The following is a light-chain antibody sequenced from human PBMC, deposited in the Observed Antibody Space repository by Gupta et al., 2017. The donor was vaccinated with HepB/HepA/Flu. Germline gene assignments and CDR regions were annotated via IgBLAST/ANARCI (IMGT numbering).Light chain of an antibody. J-gene: IGLJ2*01. Sequence: QPVLTQPPSASGTPGQRVTISCSGSISNIGRNTVNWYQQLPGTAPKLLIYSNNQRPSGVPDRFSGSKSGTSASLAISGLQSEDEADYYCAAWDDSLNGLVFGGGTKLTVL. CDR3: AAWDDSLNGLV. CDR2: SNN. CDR1: ISNIGRNT. V-gene: IGLV1-44*01.